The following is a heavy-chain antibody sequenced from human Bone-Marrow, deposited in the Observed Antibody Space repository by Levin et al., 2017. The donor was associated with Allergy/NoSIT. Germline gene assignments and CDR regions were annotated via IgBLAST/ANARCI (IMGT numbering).Heavy chain of an antibody. V-gene: IGHV3-23*01. J-gene: IGHJ4*02. CDR2: ISGSGNNI. Sequence: GGSLRLFGEASGFTFNNYGLSWVRQAPGKGLEWVSAISGSGNNIYYADSVRGRFTISRDNSKNTLDLQLNSLTAEDTAVYYCAKWASYCGGDCYWFAPFDCWGQGALVTVSS. D-gene: IGHD2-21*01. CDR1: GFTFNNYG. CDR3: AKWASYCGGDCYWFAPFDC.